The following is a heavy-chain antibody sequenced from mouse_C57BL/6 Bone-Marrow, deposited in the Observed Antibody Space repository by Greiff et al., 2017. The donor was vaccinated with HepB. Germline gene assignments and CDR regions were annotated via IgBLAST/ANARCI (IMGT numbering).Heavy chain of an antibody. V-gene: IGHV14-4*01. CDR1: GFNIQDDY. CDR2: IDPENGDT. D-gene: IGHD2-4*01. J-gene: IGHJ2*01. CDR3: TSYDYDFDY. Sequence: EVQLQQSGAELVRPGASVKLSCTASGFNIQDDYMHWVKQRPEQGLEWIGWIDPENGDTEYASKFQGKATITADTSSNTAYLQLSSLTSEDTAVYYCTSYDYDFDYWGQGTTLTVSS.